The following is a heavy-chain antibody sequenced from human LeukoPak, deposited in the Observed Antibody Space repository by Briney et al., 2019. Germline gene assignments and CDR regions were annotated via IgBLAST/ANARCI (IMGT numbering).Heavy chain of an antibody. V-gene: IGHV4-59*08. D-gene: IGHD3-22*01. CDR1: GGSISSYY. CDR2: IYYSGST. J-gene: IGHJ1*01. CDR3: ARGVSYYDSSGYYNEYFQH. Sequence: SETLSLTCTVSGGSISSYYWSWIRQPPGRGLEWIGYIYYSGSTNYNPSLKSRVTISVDTSKNQFSLKLSSVTAADTAVYYCARGVSYYDSSGYYNEYFQHWGQGTLVTVSS.